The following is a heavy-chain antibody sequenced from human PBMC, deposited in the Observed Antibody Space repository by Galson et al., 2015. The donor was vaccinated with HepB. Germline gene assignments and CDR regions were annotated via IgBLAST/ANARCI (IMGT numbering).Heavy chain of an antibody. CDR2: ISAYNGNT. CDR1: GYTFTSYG. Sequence: SVKVSCKASGYTFTSYGISWVRQAPGQGLEWMGWISAYNGNTNYAQKLQGRVTMTTDTSTSTAYMELRSLRSDDTAVYYCARDRVKGPQLLYRWNHDYWGQGTLVTVSS. D-gene: IGHD1-1*01. CDR3: ARDRVKGPQLLYRWNHDY. J-gene: IGHJ4*02. V-gene: IGHV1-18*01.